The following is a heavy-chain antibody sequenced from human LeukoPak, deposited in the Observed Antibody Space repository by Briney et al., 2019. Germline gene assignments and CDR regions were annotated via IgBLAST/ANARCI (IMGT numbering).Heavy chain of an antibody. D-gene: IGHD6-19*01. Sequence: PGGSLRLSCVASGFTFSSYSMNWVRQAPGKGLEWVSSISSSSSYIYYADSVKGRFTISRDNAKNSLYLQMNSLRAEDTAVYYCAREKPAVAGTGDYRGQGTLVTVSS. J-gene: IGHJ4*02. CDR1: GFTFSSYS. CDR2: ISSSSSYI. CDR3: AREKPAVAGTGDY. V-gene: IGHV3-21*01.